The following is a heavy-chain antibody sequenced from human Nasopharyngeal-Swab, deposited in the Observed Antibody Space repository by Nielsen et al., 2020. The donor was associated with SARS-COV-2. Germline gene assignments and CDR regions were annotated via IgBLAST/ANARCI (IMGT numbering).Heavy chain of an antibody. CDR2: IRSKGNNYAT. J-gene: IGHJ4*02. CDR3: TRCGGGCYSGRDY. Sequence: GGSLRLSCAASGFTFSDSAIHWVRQASGEGLEWVAPIRSKGNNYATAYSASVKGRFIIFRDDPTNTAYLQMNSLKTEATAMYYCTRCGGGCYSGRDYWGQGTLVTVSS. CDR1: GFTFSDSA. D-gene: IGHD2-15*01. V-gene: IGHV3-73*01.